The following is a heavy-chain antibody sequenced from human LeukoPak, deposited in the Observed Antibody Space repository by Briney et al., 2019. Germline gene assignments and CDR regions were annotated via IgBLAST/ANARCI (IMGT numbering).Heavy chain of an antibody. J-gene: IGHJ4*02. V-gene: IGHV3-43*02. D-gene: IGHD3-16*01. Sequence: GGSLRLSCAASGFTFSSYGMHWVRQAPGKGLEWVSVISWDGGSTSYADSVKGRFTISRDNSKNSLYLQMNSLRSEDSALYYCAKDRGGVDYWGQGTLVTVSS. CDR3: AKDRGGVDY. CDR1: GFTFSSYG. CDR2: ISWDGGST.